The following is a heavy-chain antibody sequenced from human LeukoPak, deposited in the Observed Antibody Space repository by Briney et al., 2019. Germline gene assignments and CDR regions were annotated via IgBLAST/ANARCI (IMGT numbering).Heavy chain of an antibody. CDR3: ARDFTVFHVDTAMVVDY. Sequence: ASVKVSFKASGYTFTSYGISWVRQAPGQGLEWMGWISAYNGNTNYAQKLQGRVTMTTDTSTSTAYMELRSLRSDDTAVYYCARDFTVFHVDTAMVVDYWGQGTLVTVSS. J-gene: IGHJ4*02. CDR1: GYTFTSYG. CDR2: ISAYNGNT. V-gene: IGHV1-18*01. D-gene: IGHD5-18*01.